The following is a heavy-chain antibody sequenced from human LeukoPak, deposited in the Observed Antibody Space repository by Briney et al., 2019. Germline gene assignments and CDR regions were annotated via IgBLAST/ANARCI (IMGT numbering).Heavy chain of an antibody. CDR1: GFSLSRYY. D-gene: IGHD3-16*01. Sequence: GGSLRLSCAASGFSLSRYYMSWVRQAPGKGLQWVATIHQDGSAKYYVDSVKGRFTISRDNAKNSLYLQMNSLRADDTAVFYCARDRGGGFDYWGQGTLVTVSS. V-gene: IGHV3-7*01. J-gene: IGHJ4*02. CDR3: ARDRGGGFDY. CDR2: IHQDGSAK.